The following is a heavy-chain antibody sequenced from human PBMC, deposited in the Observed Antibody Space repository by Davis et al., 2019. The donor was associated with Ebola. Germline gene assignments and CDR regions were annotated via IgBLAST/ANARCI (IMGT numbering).Heavy chain of an antibody. Sequence: MPSETLSLTCTVSGGSVSSASYYWSWIRQPPGKGLEWIGYIYYSGSTNYNPSLNSRVTISLDTSKNQFSLKLSSVTAADTAVYYCARVRGYSYIDYWGQGTLVTVSS. CDR2: IYYSGST. V-gene: IGHV4-61*01. CDR1: GGSVSSASYY. CDR3: ARVRGYSYIDY. D-gene: IGHD5-18*01. J-gene: IGHJ4*02.